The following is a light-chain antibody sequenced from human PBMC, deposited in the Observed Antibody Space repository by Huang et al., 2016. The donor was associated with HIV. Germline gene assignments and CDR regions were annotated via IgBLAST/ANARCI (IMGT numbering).Light chain of an antibody. Sequence: EIVLTQSPDFQSVAPKEKVTITCRASQSIGTCLHWYQQKPDQSPNLLIRYASESMSGVPSRFSGGGSGTVFTLTINSLEAEDAAAYFCLQSRSLPVTFGGGTKVEIK. V-gene: IGKV6D-21*02. CDR1: QSIGTC. CDR3: LQSRSLPVT. CDR2: YAS. J-gene: IGKJ4*01.